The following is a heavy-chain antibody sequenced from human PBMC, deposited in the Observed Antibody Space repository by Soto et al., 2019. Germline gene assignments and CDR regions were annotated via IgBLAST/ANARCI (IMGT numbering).Heavy chain of an antibody. Sequence: ASVKVSCKASGGTFSSYAISWVRQAPGQGLEWMGGIIPIFGTANYAQKFQGRVTITADESTSTAYMELSSLRSEDTAVYYCARVVYSSSWGEYYYYYYRMDVWGQGTTVTVSS. CDR3: ARVVYSSSWGEYYYYYYRMDV. CDR1: GGTFSSYA. V-gene: IGHV1-69*13. D-gene: IGHD6-13*01. J-gene: IGHJ6*02. CDR2: IIPIFGTA.